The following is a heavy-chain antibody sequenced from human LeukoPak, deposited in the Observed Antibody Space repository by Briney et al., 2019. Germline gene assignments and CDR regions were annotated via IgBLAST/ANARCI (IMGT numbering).Heavy chain of an antibody. CDR1: GFTFGDYA. CDR3: TRGPNYYDSSGYYPLIDY. V-gene: IGHV3-49*04. D-gene: IGHD3-22*01. Sequence: GGSLRLSCTASGFTFGDYAMSWVRQAPGKGLEWVGFIRSKAYGATTEYAASVKGRFTISRDDSKSIAYLQMNSLKTEDTAVYYCTRGPNYYDSSGYYPLIDYWGQGTLVTVSS. CDR2: IRSKAYGATT. J-gene: IGHJ4*02.